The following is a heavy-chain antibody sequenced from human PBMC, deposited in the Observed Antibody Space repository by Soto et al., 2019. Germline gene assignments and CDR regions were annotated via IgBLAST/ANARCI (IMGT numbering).Heavy chain of an antibody. CDR2: IIPIFGTA. D-gene: IGHD3-22*01. V-gene: IGHV1-69*13. CDR3: ARADALYYYDSSGYYTLAY. J-gene: IGHJ4*02. Sequence: GASVKVSCKASGGTFSSYAISWVRQAPGQGLEWMGGIIPIFGTANYAQKFQGRVTITADESTSTAYMELSSLRSEDTAVYYCARADALYYYDSSGYYTLAYWGQGTLVTVSS. CDR1: GGTFSSYA.